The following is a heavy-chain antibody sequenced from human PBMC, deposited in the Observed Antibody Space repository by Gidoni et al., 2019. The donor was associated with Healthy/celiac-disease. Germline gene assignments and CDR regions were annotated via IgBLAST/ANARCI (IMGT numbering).Heavy chain of an antibody. J-gene: IGHJ4*02. V-gene: IGHV4-31*03. CDR1: GGSISSGGYY. Sequence: QVQLQESGPGLVKPSQTLSLTCTVSGGSISSGGYYWSWIRQHPGKGLEWFGYIYYRGSTYYHPSLKSRVTISVDTSKNQFSLKRSSVTAADTAVYYCARTPRIVVVPAVPFDYWGQGTLVTVSS. CDR2: IYYRGST. CDR3: ARTPRIVVVPAVPFDY. D-gene: IGHD2-2*01.